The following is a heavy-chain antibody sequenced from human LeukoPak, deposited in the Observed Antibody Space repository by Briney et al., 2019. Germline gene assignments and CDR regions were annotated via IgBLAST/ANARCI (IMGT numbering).Heavy chain of an antibody. CDR3: ARGRFRAAAGRGYIDP. J-gene: IGHJ5*02. V-gene: IGHV4-34*01. CDR1: GGSFSGYY. Sequence: SETLSLTCDVYGGSFSGYYWSWIRQPPGKGLEWIGEINHSGSTNYNPSLKSRVTISVDTSKNQFSLKLSSVTAADTAVYYCARGRFRAAAGRGYIDPWGQGTLVTVSS. D-gene: IGHD6-13*01. CDR2: INHSGST.